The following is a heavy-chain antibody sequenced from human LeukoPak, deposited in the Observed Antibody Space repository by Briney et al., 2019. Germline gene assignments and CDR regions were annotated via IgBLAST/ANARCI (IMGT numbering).Heavy chain of an antibody. D-gene: IGHD2-21*02. CDR1: GFTFDDCA. CDR3: AKDPSAYCGGDCFRADY. CDR2: SSWSGSSI. Sequence: PGGSLRLSCTASGFTFDDCAMHWVRQAQGKGLEWVSGSSWSGSSIGYADSVKGRFTISRDNAKNSLYLQMNSLRTEDTAFYYCAKDPSAYCGGDCFRADYWGQGTLVTVSS. J-gene: IGHJ4*02. V-gene: IGHV3-9*01.